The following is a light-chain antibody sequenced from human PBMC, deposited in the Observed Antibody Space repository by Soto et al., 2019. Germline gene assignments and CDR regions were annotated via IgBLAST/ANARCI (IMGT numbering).Light chain of an antibody. CDR2: AAS. CDR3: QQNYSTPLFT. J-gene: IGKJ3*01. V-gene: IGKV1-39*01. CDR1: QSISSY. Sequence: DIQITQSPSSLSASVGDRVTITCRASQSISSYLNWHQQKPGKAPKLLIYAASSLQSGVPSRFSGSGSGTDFTLTISSLQPEDFATYYCQQNYSTPLFTFGPGTKVDIK.